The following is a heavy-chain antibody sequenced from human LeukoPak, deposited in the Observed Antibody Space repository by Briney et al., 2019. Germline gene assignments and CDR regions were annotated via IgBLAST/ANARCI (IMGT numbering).Heavy chain of an antibody. Sequence: GASVKVSFKSSGYTFTVYYMDWMRQAPGQGPGRVGGINPNSRDTNYAQQFHGRVTITRATSLSPAYMELSRLRSDDTAVYYCARDLSYYGSGRYYFDYWGQGTLVTVSS. V-gene: IGHV1-2*02. D-gene: IGHD3-10*01. CDR2: INPNSRDT. CDR1: GYTFTVYY. CDR3: ARDLSYYGSGRYYFDY. J-gene: IGHJ4*02.